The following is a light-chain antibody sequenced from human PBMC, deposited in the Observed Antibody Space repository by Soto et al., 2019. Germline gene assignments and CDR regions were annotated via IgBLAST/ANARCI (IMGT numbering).Light chain of an antibody. CDR3: QQRSKWLT. CDR1: QRVSNY. Sequence: EIVLTQSPATLSLSPGERATLSCRASQRVSNYLAWYQQKPGQAPRLLIYDASNRATGIPARFSGSGTGTDFTLTISSLEPEDFAVYYCQQRSKWLTFGGGTKVEIK. CDR2: DAS. V-gene: IGKV3-11*01. J-gene: IGKJ4*01.